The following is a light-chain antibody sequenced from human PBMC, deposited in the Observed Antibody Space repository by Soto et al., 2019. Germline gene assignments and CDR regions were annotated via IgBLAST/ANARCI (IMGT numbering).Light chain of an antibody. V-gene: IGKV1-33*01. CDR3: QHYDDLPWT. J-gene: IGKJ1*01. Sequence: DIQMTQSPSSLSASVGDRVTITCQASKDIKNYLNWYQQKPGKAPKILIYAASIFETGVPSRFSGSGSGTYFTFTISSLQPEDIATDYCQHYDDLPWTFGQGPKVAIK. CDR2: AAS. CDR1: KDIKNY.